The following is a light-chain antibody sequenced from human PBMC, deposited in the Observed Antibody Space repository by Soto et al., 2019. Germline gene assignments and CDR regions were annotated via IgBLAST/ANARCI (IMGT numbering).Light chain of an antibody. V-gene: IGKV1-5*03. J-gene: IGKJ1*01. CDR2: KAS. Sequence: DIQMTQSPSTLSGSVGDRVTITCRASQTISSWLAWYQQKPGKAPKLLIYKASTLKSGVPSRSSGSGSGTEFTLTISSLQPDDSATYYCQQYKSYSPRTFGQGTKVDIK. CDR3: QQYKSYSPRT. CDR1: QTISSW.